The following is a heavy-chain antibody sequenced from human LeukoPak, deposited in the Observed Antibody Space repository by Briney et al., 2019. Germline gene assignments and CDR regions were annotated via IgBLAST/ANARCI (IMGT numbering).Heavy chain of an antibody. CDR3: ARNRRSGKYYFDY. CDR2: INHSGST. D-gene: IGHD2/OR15-2a*01. Sequence: SETLSLTCAVYGGSFSGYYWSWIRHPPRKGLEWIGEINHSGSTNYNPSLKSRVPISVHKSKKQFSLKLSSVTAADTAVDYSARNRRSGKYYFDYWGQGTLVTVSS. V-gene: IGHV4-34*01. CDR1: GGSFSGYY. J-gene: IGHJ4*02.